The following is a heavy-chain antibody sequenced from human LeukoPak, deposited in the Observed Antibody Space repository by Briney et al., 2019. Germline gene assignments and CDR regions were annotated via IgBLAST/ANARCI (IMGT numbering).Heavy chain of an antibody. CDR2: ISYDGGDS. V-gene: IGHV3-30*18. CDR1: GFTFSSHA. CDR3: AKDGATMGYYFDY. Sequence: GGSLRLSCAASGFTFSSHAMHWVRQAPGKGLEWVAVISYDGGDSVYAESVKGRFTISRDSSKNTLYLQMNSLRTEDTAVYYCAKDGATMGYYFDYWGQGTLVTVSS. D-gene: IGHD5-12*01. J-gene: IGHJ4*02.